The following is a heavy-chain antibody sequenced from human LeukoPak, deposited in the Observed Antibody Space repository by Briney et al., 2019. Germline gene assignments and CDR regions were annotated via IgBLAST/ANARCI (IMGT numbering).Heavy chain of an antibody. D-gene: IGHD2-21*02. CDR2: ISGRGTTI. V-gene: IGHV3-23*01. J-gene: IGHJ4*02. CDR1: GFTFSSYA. Sequence: GGSLRVSCAASGFTFSSYAMSWVRQAPGKGLEWVSVISGRGTTIYYADSVKGRFTISRDNSKNTLYLQMNSLRAEDTALYYCAKEGPNCGGDCYGVFDYWGQGTLVTVSS. CDR3: AKEGPNCGGDCYGVFDY.